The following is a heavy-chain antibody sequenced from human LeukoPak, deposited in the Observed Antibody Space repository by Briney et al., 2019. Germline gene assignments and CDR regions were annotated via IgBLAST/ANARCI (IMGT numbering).Heavy chain of an antibody. CDR1: GLTFSSYN. Sequence: GGSLRLSCAVSGLTFSSYNMNWVRQPPGKGLEWVSLISWNSGSIKYTESVKGRFTISRDNSKNSLYLQMSSLRTEDTALYYCARDIYDSGDFRGDFWGQGTLVTVSS. CDR2: ISWNSGSI. J-gene: IGHJ4*02. D-gene: IGHD3-22*01. CDR3: ARDIYDSGDFRGDF. V-gene: IGHV3-43*01.